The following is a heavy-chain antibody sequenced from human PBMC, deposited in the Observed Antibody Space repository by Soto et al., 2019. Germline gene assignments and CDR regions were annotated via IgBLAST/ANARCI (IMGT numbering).Heavy chain of an antibody. CDR2: TYYRSKWYN. V-gene: IGHV6-1*01. Sequence: SQTLPRSCAISGGSVSSNSAAWNLIRQSPSRGLEWLGRTYYRSKWYNDYAVSVKSRITINPDTSKNQFSLQLNSVTPEDTAVYYCARAGRYSSGWYDYYYYYYGMDVWGQGTTVTVYS. D-gene: IGHD6-19*01. CDR3: ARAGRYSSGWYDYYYYYYGMDV. CDR1: GGSVSSNSAA. J-gene: IGHJ6*02.